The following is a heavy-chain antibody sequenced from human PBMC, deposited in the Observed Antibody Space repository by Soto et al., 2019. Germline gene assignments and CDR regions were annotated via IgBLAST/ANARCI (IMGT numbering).Heavy chain of an antibody. CDR2: IIPVSGTA. CDR3: VRGRYCSGTTCKPYYYGMDV. Sequence: QVQLVQSGTEVKKPGSAVKVSCKASGGTFSKYAISWVRQAAGQGLEWMGGIIPVSGTAIYAQKFQGRVTITADEATSTTYMELSSLRSEDTAVFFGVRGRYCSGTTCKPYYYGMDVWGQGTTVAVSS. D-gene: IGHD2-15*01. V-gene: IGHV1-69*12. J-gene: IGHJ6*02. CDR1: GGTFSKYA.